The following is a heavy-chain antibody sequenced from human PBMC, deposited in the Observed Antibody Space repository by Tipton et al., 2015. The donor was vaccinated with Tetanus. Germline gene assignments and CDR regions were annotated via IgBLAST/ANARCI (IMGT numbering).Heavy chain of an antibody. Sequence: GSLRLSCAASGFTFSSYWMHWVRQAPGKGLVWVSRINSDGSSTSYADSVKGRFTISRDNAKNTLYLQMNSLRAEDTAVYYCARDGWWELLGRVVDYWGQGTLVTVSS. D-gene: IGHD1-26*01. CDR1: GFTFSSYW. CDR3: ARDGWWELLGRVVDY. J-gene: IGHJ4*02. CDR2: INSDGSST. V-gene: IGHV3-74*01.